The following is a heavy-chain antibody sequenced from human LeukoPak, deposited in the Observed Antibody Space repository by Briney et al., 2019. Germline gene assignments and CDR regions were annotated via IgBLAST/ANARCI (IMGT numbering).Heavy chain of an antibody. V-gene: IGHV3-66*01. CDR2: IYSGGST. J-gene: IGHJ5*02. D-gene: IGHD6-13*01. CDR3: ARESSSSWENWFDP. Sequence: PGGSLGLSCAASGFTVSSNYMSWVRQAPGKGLEWVSVIYSGGSTYYADSVKGRFTISRDNSKNTLYLQMNSLRAEDTAVYYCARESSSSWENWFDPWGQGTLVTVSS. CDR1: GFTVSSNY.